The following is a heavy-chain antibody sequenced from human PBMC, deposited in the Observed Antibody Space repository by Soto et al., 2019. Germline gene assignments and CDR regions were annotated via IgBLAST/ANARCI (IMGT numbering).Heavy chain of an antibody. Sequence: ASVKVSCKASGGTFSSYATSWVRQAPGQGLEWMGGGIPIFGTANYAQKFQGRVTITADESTSTAYMELSSLRSEDTAVYYCARGVAARPGYGMDVWGQGTTVTVSS. CDR1: GGTFSSYA. V-gene: IGHV1-69*13. D-gene: IGHD6-6*01. CDR3: ARGVAARPGYGMDV. CDR2: GIPIFGTA. J-gene: IGHJ6*02.